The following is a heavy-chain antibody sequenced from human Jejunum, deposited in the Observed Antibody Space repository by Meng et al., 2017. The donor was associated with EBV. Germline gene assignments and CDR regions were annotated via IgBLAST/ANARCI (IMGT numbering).Heavy chain of an antibody. Sequence: QVQLVQSGAEVKKPGSSVKVSCKASVGTFSNYAFSWVRQAPGQGLEWMGGVIPIFATANYAQKFQGRVTITADKSTSTAYMELRSLRSEDTAVYYCARSFGGVVADYVDYCGQGTLCTVSS. D-gene: IGHD3-16*02. CDR2: VIPIFATA. V-gene: IGHV1-69*06. CDR3: ARSFGGVVADYVDY. J-gene: IGHJ4*02. CDR1: VGTFSNYA.